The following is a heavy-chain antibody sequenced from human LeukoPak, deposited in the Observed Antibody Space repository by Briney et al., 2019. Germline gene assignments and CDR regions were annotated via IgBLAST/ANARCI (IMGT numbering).Heavy chain of an antibody. V-gene: IGHV3-21*01. Sequence: GGSLRLSCAASGFTFSSYSMNWVRQAPGKGLEWVSSISSSSSYIYYADSVKGRFTISRDNAKNSPYLQMNSLRAEDTAVYYCARDPNLTGYRRLPEGFDYWGQGTLVTVSS. CDR1: GFTFSSYS. J-gene: IGHJ4*02. CDR2: ISSSSSYI. CDR3: ARDPNLTGYRRLPEGFDY. D-gene: IGHD3-9*01.